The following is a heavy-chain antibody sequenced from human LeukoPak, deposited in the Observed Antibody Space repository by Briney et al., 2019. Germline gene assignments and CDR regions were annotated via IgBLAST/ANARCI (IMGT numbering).Heavy chain of an antibody. Sequence: SETLSLTCTVSGGSISSYYWSWIRQPPGKGLEWIGYIYYSGSTNYNPSLKSRVTISVDTSKNQFSLKLSSVTAADTAVHYCARGGCIGVAAFDIWGQGTMVTVSS. CDR1: GGSISSYY. D-gene: IGHD6-19*01. CDR3: ARGGCIGVAAFDI. V-gene: IGHV4-59*01. CDR2: IYYSGST. J-gene: IGHJ3*02.